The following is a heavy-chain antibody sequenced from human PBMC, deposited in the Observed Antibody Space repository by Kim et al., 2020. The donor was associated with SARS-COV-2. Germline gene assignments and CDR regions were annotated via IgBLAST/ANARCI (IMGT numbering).Heavy chain of an antibody. V-gene: IGHV1-69*13. CDR2: IIPIFGTA. D-gene: IGHD3-10*01. CDR1: GGTFSSYA. Sequence: SVKVSCKASGGTFSSYAISWVRQAPGQGLEWMGGIIPIFGTANYAQKFQGRVTITADESTSTAYMELSSLRSEDTAVYYCARVWFGELLSSLGYFDYWGQGTLVTVSS. J-gene: IGHJ4*02. CDR3: ARVWFGELLSSLGYFDY.